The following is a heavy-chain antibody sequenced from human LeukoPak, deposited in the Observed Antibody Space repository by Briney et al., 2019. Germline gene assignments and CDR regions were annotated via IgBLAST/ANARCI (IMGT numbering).Heavy chain of an antibody. Sequence: PSETLSLTCTVSGGSISSYYWSWIRQHPGKGLEWIGYIYYSGSTYYNPSLKSRVTISVDTSKNQFSLKLSSVTAADTAVYYCAREEAATLDAFDIWGQGTMVTVSS. V-gene: IGHV4-59*06. D-gene: IGHD2-15*01. CDR3: AREEAATLDAFDI. CDR1: GGSISSYY. J-gene: IGHJ3*02. CDR2: IYYSGST.